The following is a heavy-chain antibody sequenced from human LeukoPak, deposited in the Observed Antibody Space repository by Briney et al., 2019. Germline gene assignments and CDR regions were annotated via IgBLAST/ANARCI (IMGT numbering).Heavy chain of an antibody. CDR2: IYTSGST. Sequence: LSETLSLTCTVSGGSIGRSSYYWGWIRQPAGKGLEWIGRIYTSGSTNYNPSLKSRVTISVDTSKNQFSLKLSSVTAADTVVYYCARVATHFDYWGQGTLVTVSS. CDR1: GGSIGRSSYY. J-gene: IGHJ4*02. D-gene: IGHD5-12*01. V-gene: IGHV4-61*02. CDR3: ARVATHFDY.